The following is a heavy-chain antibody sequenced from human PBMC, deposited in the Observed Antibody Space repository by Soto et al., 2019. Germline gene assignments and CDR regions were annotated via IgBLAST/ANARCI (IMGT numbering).Heavy chain of an antibody. V-gene: IGHV3-33*06. Sequence: QVQLVETGGVVVQPGRSLRLSCAASGFTFSTYGMHWVRQAPGKGLEWVAVIWYDGSNKYYADSVKGRFTISRDNSKNTLYLQMNSLRAEDTAVYYCAKSITIFGVVTRPDYYGMDVWGQGTTVTVSS. CDR2: IWYDGSNK. CDR3: AKSITIFGVVTRPDYYGMDV. CDR1: GFTFSTYG. J-gene: IGHJ6*02. D-gene: IGHD3-3*01.